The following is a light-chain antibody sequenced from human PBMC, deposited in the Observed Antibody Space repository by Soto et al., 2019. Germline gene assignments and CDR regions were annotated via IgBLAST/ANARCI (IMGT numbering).Light chain of an antibody. V-gene: IGKV3-20*01. Sequence: EIVLTQSPGTLSLSPGERATLSCRASQSVSSSLLAWYQQKPGQAPRLLIYGASSRATGIPDRFSGSESETDFTLTISRLQPEDSAVYYCQQYGRSPWTFGQGTKVEIK. CDR3: QQYGRSPWT. J-gene: IGKJ1*01. CDR2: GAS. CDR1: QSVSSSL.